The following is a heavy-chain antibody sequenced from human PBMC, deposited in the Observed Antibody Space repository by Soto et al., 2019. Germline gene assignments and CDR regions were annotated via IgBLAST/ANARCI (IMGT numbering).Heavy chain of an antibody. Sequence: SETLSLTCTVSGGSISSYYWSWIWQPPGKGLEWIGYIYYSGSTNYNPSLKSRVTISVDTSKNQFSLKLSSVTAADTAVYYCARRYGGNFDYWGQGTLVTVSS. D-gene: IGHD1-26*01. V-gene: IGHV4-59*01. CDR2: IYYSGST. J-gene: IGHJ4*02. CDR3: ARRYGGNFDY. CDR1: GGSISSYY.